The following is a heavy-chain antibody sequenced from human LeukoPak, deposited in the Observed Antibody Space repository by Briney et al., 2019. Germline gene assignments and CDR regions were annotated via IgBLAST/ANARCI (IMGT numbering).Heavy chain of an antibody. CDR3: ARGSSSSWYDY. CDR2: IYYSGST. V-gene: IGHV4-59*01. Sequence: SETLSLTCTVSGGSIGSYYWSWIRQPPGKGLEWIGYIYYSGSTNYNPSLKSRVTISVDTSKNQFSLKLSSVTAADTAVYYCARGSSSSWYDYWGQGTLVTVSS. D-gene: IGHD6-13*01. J-gene: IGHJ4*02. CDR1: GGSIGSYY.